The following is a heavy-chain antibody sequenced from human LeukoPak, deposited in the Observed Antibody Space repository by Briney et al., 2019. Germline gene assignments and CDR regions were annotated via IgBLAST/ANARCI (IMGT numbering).Heavy chain of an antibody. CDR1: GFSFTNFA. V-gene: IGHV3-23*01. CDR3: AKANWISNADAVW. J-gene: IGHJ4*02. CDR2: VRGGGET. Sequence: GGSLRLSCTASGFSFTNFAMRWVRQAPGGAPEWASSVRGGGETFYADPVKGRFTLSRDDSRNAVYLQLNNLRVDDAAIYYCAKANWISNADAVWWGQGTQVTVSS. D-gene: IGHD1-1*01.